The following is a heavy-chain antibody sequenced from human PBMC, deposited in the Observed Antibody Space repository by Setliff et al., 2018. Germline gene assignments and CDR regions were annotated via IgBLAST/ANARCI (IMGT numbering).Heavy chain of an antibody. J-gene: IGHJ4*02. CDR1: GGTFSNYG. Sequence: GASVKVSCKASGGTFSNYGVSWVRQAPGQGLEWMGGTIPIFGTTDYSQKFQGRVTIITDESTNTAFMQLSGLRSEDTAVYYCARGSVEYSRGWYYFDYWAQGTLVTVSS. CDR2: TIPIFGTT. D-gene: IGHD6-19*01. V-gene: IGHV1-69*05. CDR3: ARGSVEYSRGWYYFDY.